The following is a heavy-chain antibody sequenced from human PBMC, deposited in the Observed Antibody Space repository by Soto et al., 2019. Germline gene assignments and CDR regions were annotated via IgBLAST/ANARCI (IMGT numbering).Heavy chain of an antibody. CDR3: ARGERKVNWRPYFDT. CDR2: IYSTGSS. V-gene: IGHV4-59*01. J-gene: IGHJ5*02. Sequence: PSETLSLTCTVSGGFISNYYWSWIRLSPGKGLEWIGYIYSTGSSNQNPSLRDRVAVSADASKNQFYLTLSSMTAADTAVYYCARGERKVNWRPYFDTWGQGIQVTVSS. CDR1: GGFISNYY. D-gene: IGHD1-26*01.